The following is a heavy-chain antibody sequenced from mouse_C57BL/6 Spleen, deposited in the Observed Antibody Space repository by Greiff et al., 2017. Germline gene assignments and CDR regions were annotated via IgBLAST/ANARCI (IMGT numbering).Heavy chain of an antibody. Sequence: DVKLVESGPGMVKPSQSLSLTCTVTGYSITSGYDWHWIRHFPGNKLEWMGYISYSGSTNYNPSLKSRISITHDTSKNHFFLKLNSVTTEDTATYYCARGGYSRPYALDYWGQGTSVTVSS. CDR3: ARGGYSRPYALDY. J-gene: IGHJ4*01. V-gene: IGHV3-1*01. D-gene: IGHD2-3*01. CDR2: ISYSGST. CDR1: GYSITSGYD.